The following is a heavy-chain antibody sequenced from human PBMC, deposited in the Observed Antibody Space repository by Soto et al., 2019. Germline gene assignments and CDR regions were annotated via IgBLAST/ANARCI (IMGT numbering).Heavy chain of an antibody. D-gene: IGHD3-10*01. Sequence: GGSLRLSCAASGFTFSSYGMHWVRQAPGKGLEWVAVISYDGSNKYYADSVKGRFTISRDNSKNTLYLQMNSLRAEDTAVYYCAKDWGYYGPSREVEYYFDYWGQGTLVTVSS. CDR2: ISYDGSNK. CDR3: AKDWGYYGPSREVEYYFDY. V-gene: IGHV3-30*18. J-gene: IGHJ4*02. CDR1: GFTFSSYG.